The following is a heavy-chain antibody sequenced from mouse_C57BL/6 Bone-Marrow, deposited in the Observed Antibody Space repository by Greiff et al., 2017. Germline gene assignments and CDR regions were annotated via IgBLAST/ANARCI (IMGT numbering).Heavy chain of an antibody. Sequence: EVKLMESGGGLVQPGGSLKLSCAASGFTFSDYGMAWVRQAPRKGPEWVAFISNLAYSIYYADTVTGRFTISRENAKNTLYLEMSSLRSEDTAMYFCARDDHSGYAMGYWGERDPVTVSS. CDR1: GFTFSDYG. CDR2: ISNLAYSI. J-gene: IGHJ4*01. D-gene: IGHD1-3*01. CDR3: ARDDHSGYAMGY. V-gene: IGHV5-15*01.